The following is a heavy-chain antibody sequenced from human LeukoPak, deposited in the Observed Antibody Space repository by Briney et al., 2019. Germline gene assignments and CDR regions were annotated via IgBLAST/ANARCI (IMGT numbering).Heavy chain of an antibody. D-gene: IGHD3-22*01. CDR2: IPNSGIT. Sequence: GGSLRLSCAASGFTFSSYAMHWVRQAPGKGLEYVSSIPNSGITYYADSVKGRFAISRDDSKNTLYLQMSSLRAEDTAFYYCVKRDAGGYYYYDSWGQGTLVTVSS. V-gene: IGHV3-64D*09. CDR3: VKRDAGGYYYYDS. CDR1: GFTFSSYA. J-gene: IGHJ4*02.